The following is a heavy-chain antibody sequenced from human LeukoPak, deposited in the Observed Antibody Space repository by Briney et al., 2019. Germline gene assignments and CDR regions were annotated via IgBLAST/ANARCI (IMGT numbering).Heavy chain of an antibody. V-gene: IGHV3-48*01. J-gene: IGHJ4*02. D-gene: IGHD1-26*01. CDR3: VRDKFGGSFDY. CDR1: GFAFSSYD. CDR2: IDKTTNTI. Sequence: GGSLRLSCAASGFAFSSYDMNWVRQAPGKGLEWVSFIDKTTNTIYYADSVRGRFTISRDNAKNSLYLQMNSLSAEDTAVYYCVRDKFGGSFDYWGQGTLVTVSS.